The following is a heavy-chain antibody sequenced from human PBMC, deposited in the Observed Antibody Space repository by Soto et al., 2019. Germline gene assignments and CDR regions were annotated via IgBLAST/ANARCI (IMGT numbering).Heavy chain of an antibody. CDR2: LNGDGSRT. Sequence: EVQVVESGGGLVQPGGSLRLSCVVSGFTFSSYWMHWVRQAPGKGLVCVSWLNGDGSRTENAVSVKGRFTISRDNAKKMLYLQMNRLRDEYTAVYYCARGTIRGQGTLVTVSS. J-gene: IGHJ4*02. CDR1: GFTFSSYW. V-gene: IGHV3-74*01. D-gene: IGHD2-8*01. CDR3: ARGTI.